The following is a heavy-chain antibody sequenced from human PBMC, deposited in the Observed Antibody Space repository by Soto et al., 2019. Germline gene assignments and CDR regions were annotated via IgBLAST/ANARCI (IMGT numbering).Heavy chain of an antibody. D-gene: IGHD4-17*01. J-gene: IGHJ4*02. CDR3: AASTTVTTFDY. CDR1: GFTFSSYA. V-gene: IGHV3-23*01. Sequence: GVLRLSCAASGFTFSSYAMSWVRQAPGKGLEWVSAISGSGGSTYYADSVKGRFTISRDNSKNTLYLQMNSLRAEDTAVYYCAASTTVTTFDYWGQGTLVTVSS. CDR2: ISGSGGST.